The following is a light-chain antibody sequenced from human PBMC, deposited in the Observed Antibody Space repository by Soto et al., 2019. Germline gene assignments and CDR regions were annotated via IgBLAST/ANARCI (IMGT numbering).Light chain of an antibody. CDR3: QQYGSSPET. V-gene: IGKV4-1*01. CDR2: WAS. Sequence: DIVMTQSPDSLAVSLGERATINCKSSQSVLYSSTNKNYLAWYQQKPGQPPKLLIYWASTRESGVPDRFSGSGSGTDFTLTISRLEPEDFAVYYCQQYGSSPETFGQGTKVDNK. J-gene: IGKJ1*01. CDR1: QSVLYSSTNKNY.